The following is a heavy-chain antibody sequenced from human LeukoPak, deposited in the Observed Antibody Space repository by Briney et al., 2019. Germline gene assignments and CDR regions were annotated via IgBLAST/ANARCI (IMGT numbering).Heavy chain of an antibody. CDR3: ASPYYYDSSGYYPFDY. CDR1: GGSISDYY. Sequence: SETLSLTCTVSGGSISDYYWSWIRQPPGKGLEWIGYIHYSGITNYNPSLKTRVTILVDTSKNQFSLKLSSVTAADTAVYYCASPYYYDSSGYYPFDYWGQGTLVTVSS. V-gene: IGHV4-59*08. CDR2: IHYSGIT. D-gene: IGHD3-22*01. J-gene: IGHJ4*02.